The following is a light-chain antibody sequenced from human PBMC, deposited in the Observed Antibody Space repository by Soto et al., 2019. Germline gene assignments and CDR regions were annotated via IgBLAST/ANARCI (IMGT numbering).Light chain of an antibody. V-gene: IGKV3-11*01. CDR2: DAS. CDR1: QSVSSY. J-gene: IGKJ1*01. Sequence: EIVLTHSPATLSLSPGERATLSCRASQSVSSYLAWYQQKPGQAPRLLMYDASNRATGIPARFSGSGSGTDFTLTISSLEPEDFAVYYCQQRSNWPLTFGQGTKVDIK. CDR3: QQRSNWPLT.